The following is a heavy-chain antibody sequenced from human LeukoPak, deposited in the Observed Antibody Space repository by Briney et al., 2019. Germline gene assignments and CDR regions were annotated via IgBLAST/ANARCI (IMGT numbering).Heavy chain of an antibody. D-gene: IGHD6-13*01. V-gene: IGHV5-51*01. CDR3: ARASAAGRSLNWFDP. CDR1: GYSFTSCW. CDR2: IYPGDSDT. Sequence: GESLEISCQGSGYSFTSCWIGWVRQMPGKGLEWMGIIYPGDSDTRYSPSFQGQVTISADKSISTAYLQWSSLKASDTAMYYCARASAAGRSLNWFDPWGQGTLVTVSS. J-gene: IGHJ5*02.